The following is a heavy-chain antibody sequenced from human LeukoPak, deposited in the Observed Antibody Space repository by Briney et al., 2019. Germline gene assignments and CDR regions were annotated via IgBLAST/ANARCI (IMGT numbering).Heavy chain of an antibody. V-gene: IGHV3-30*02. D-gene: IGHD3-10*01. J-gene: IGHJ4*02. Sequence: RGSLRLSCAASGFTFSSYGMHWVRQAPGKGLEWVAFIRYDGSNKYYADSVKGRFTISRDNSKNTLYLQMNSLRAEDTAVYYCAKDIVGGYYYGSGSYYVGVDYWGQGTLVTVSS. CDR1: GFTFSSYG. CDR3: AKDIVGGYYYGSGSYYVGVDY. CDR2: IRYDGSNK.